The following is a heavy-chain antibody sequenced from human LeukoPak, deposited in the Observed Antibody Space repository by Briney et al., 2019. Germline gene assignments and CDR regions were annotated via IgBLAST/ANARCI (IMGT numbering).Heavy chain of an antibody. CDR2: ATENGGTT. CDR1: GFTFDKYP. J-gene: IGHJ5*02. Sequence: GGSLRLSCAASGFTFDKYPMHWVRQPPGKGLEWVALATENGGTTFYAGSVKGRFTISRDNNKNSVYLQMNSLISEDTALYYCTQDYMGSYLAWGQGTLVTVSS. CDR3: TQDYMGSYLA. V-gene: IGHV3-43*02. D-gene: IGHD1-26*01.